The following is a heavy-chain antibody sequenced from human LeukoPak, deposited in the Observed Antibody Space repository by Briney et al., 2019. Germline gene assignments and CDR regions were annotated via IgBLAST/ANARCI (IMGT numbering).Heavy chain of an antibody. Sequence: GGSLRLSCAASGFTFSNYEMNWVRQAPGKGLDWVAYISRGGRTIYYADSVKGRFTISRDNAKNSLYLQMNSLRAEDTAVYYCAELGITMIGGVWGKGTTVTISS. CDR3: AELGITMIGGV. D-gene: IGHD3-10*02. V-gene: IGHV3-48*03. J-gene: IGHJ6*04. CDR1: GFTFSNYE. CDR2: ISRGGRTI.